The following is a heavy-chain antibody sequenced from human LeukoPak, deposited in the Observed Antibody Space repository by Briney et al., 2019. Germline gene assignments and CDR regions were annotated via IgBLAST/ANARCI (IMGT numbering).Heavy chain of an antibody. V-gene: IGHV4-39*07. CDR3: ARGTLYRGWSYYLDF. CDR2: VYYSGTT. J-gene: IGHJ4*02. D-gene: IGHD6-19*01. CDR1: GGSISSSSYY. Sequence: SETLSLTCTVSGGSISSSSYYWGWIRQPPGKALEWIGSVYYSGTTSYNPSLKSRVTISVDMSKNHFSLRLRSVTAADTAMYHCARGTLYRGWSYYLDFWGQGSQVTVSS.